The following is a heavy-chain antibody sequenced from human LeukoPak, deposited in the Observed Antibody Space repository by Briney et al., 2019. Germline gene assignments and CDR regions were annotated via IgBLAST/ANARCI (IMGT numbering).Heavy chain of an antibody. D-gene: IGHD2-2*01. V-gene: IGHV3-21*01. CDR1: GFSLSSYD. Sequence: GGSLRLSCAASGFSLSSYDMNWVRQAPGKGLEWVSSISTTSTYIYYTYSVKGRFTISRDNARNSLYLQMNGLRAEDTAVYYCARADCFSSTCYLRSSWFDPWGQGTLVTVSS. CDR2: ISTTSTYI. CDR3: ARADCFSSTCYLRSSWFDP. J-gene: IGHJ5*02.